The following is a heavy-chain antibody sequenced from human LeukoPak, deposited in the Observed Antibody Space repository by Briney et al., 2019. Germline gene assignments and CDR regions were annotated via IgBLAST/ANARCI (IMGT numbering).Heavy chain of an antibody. CDR3: ARVGIYGDYNRYFDY. CDR1: GFPFDDYG. V-gene: IGHV3-20*04. D-gene: IGHD4-17*01. J-gene: IGHJ4*02. CDR2: INWNGGSI. Sequence: GGSLRLSCAASGFPFDDYGMSWVRQAPGKGLEWVSGINWNGGSIGYVDSVKGRFTISRDNAKNSLYLQMNSLRAEDTALYYCARVGIYGDYNRYFDYWGQGTLVTVSS.